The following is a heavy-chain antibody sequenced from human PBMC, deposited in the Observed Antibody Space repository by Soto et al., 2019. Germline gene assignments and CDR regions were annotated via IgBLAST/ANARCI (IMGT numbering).Heavy chain of an antibody. CDR3: ARDGSGYRSRASPMDV. Sequence: QVQLVQSGAEVKKPGSSVKVSCKASGDTFSSYAISWVRQAPVQGLEWMGGIIPIFGTANYAQKFQGRVTITADESTRTASMELSSLRSEDTAVYYCARDGSGYRSRASPMDVWGQGTTVTVSS. CDR2: IIPIFGTA. V-gene: IGHV1-69*01. CDR1: GDTFSSYA. J-gene: IGHJ6*02. D-gene: IGHD3-22*01.